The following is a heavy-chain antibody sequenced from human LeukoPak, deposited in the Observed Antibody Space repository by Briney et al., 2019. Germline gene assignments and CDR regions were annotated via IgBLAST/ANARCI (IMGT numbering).Heavy chain of an antibody. D-gene: IGHD1-26*01. Sequence: GGSLRLSCAASGFTFSNAWMSWVRHAPGKGLEWVGRIKSKTDGGTTDYAAPLKGRFTISRDDSKNTLYLQMNSLKTEDTAVYYCTTGSLGRRAFDIWGQGTMVTVSS. CDR1: GFTFSNAW. CDR3: TTGSLGRRAFDI. CDR2: IKSKTDGGTT. V-gene: IGHV3-15*01. J-gene: IGHJ3*02.